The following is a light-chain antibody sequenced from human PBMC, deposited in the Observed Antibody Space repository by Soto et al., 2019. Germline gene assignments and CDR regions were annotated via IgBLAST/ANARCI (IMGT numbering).Light chain of an antibody. CDR2: AAS. J-gene: IGKJ4*01. CDR1: QTIRSY. Sequence: DIQMTQSPSSLSASVGDRVTITCRAGQTIRSYLNWYQQKPGKAPVLLISAASSLQSGVPSRFSGSGSGTDFTLTISSLQPEDFATYYCQQSFSIPPLTFGGGTKVDIK. CDR3: QQSFSIPPLT. V-gene: IGKV1-39*01.